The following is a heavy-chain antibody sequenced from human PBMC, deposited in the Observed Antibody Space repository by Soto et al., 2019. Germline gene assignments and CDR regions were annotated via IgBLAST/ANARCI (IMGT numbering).Heavy chain of an antibody. Sequence: GASVKVSCKASGYTFNSYVFSWVRQAPGQGLEWMGWISGYNGNTNYAQKFQGRVTMTTDTSTSTAYMELRSLTSDDTAVYFCAXEGILGYWGQGTRVTVSS. CDR3: AXEGILGY. J-gene: IGHJ4*02. CDR2: ISGYNGNT. D-gene: IGHD6-13*01. CDR1: GYTFNSYV. V-gene: IGHV1-18*01.